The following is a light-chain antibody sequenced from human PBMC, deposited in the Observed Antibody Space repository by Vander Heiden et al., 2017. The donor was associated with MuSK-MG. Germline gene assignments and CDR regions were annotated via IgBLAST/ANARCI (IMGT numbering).Light chain of an antibody. CDR2: GAS. J-gene: IGKJ1*01. V-gene: IGKV3-20*01. Sequence: EIVLTQSPGTVSLSLGETSTLACRASQSVSSSYLAWYQQKPGQSPRLLIYGASSRATGIPDRFSGSGSGTDFTLTISRLEPEDFAVYYCQHYCSSPPWTFGQGTKVEIK. CDR3: QHYCSSPPWT. CDR1: QSVSSSY.